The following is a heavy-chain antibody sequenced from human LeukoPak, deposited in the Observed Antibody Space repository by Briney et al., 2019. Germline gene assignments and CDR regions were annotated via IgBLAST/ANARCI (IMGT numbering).Heavy chain of an antibody. D-gene: IGHD3-22*01. J-gene: IGHJ4*02. CDR3: ARGGRITMIVVVTFLRN. V-gene: IGHV3-30*04. CDR1: GFTFSSYA. Sequence: GGSLRLSCAASGFTFSSYAMHWVRQAPGKGLEWVAVISYDGSNKYYADSVKGRFTISRDNSKNTLYLQMYSLRAEDTAVYYCARGGRITMIVVVTFLRNWGQGTLVTVSS. CDR2: ISYDGSNK.